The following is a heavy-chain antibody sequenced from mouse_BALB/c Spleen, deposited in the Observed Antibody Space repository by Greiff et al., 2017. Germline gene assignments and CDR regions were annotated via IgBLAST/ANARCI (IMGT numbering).Heavy chain of an antibody. CDR1: GFSLSTYGIG. V-gene: IGHV8-11*01. J-gene: IGHJ4*01. CDR2: IWWNDNK. Sequence: QVTLKVSGPGILQPSQTLSLTCSFSGFSLSTYGIGVGWIRQPSGKGLEWLAHIWWNDNKYYNTALKSRLTISKDTSNNQVFLKIASVDTADTATYYCARIGGYALYYAMDYWGQGTSVTVSS. CDR3: ARIGGYALYYAMDY. D-gene: IGHD1-2*01.